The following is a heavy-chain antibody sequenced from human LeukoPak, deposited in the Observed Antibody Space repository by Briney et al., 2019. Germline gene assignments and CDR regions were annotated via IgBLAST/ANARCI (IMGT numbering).Heavy chain of an antibody. Sequence: PGGSLRLSCAASGFTFSSYDMHWVRQATGKGLEWVSAIGTPGDTYYPGSVKGRFTISRENAKNSLYLQMNSLRAGDTAVYYCARTNYDYGEDYFDYWGQGTLVTVSS. J-gene: IGHJ4*02. CDR1: GFTFSSYD. D-gene: IGHD3-16*01. CDR2: IGTPGDT. V-gene: IGHV3-13*04. CDR3: ARTNYDYGEDYFDY.